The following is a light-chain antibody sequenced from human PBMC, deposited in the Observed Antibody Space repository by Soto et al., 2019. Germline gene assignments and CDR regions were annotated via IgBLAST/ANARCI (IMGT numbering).Light chain of an antibody. Sequence: MMMTQSPATLSVSPGERVTLSCRTSHSVNSHVAWYQQKPGQAPRLLLYGASTRATGIPVRFSGSGFGTVFTLTISSLQSEDFAVYYCQQYKNWPLFGQGTRLDIK. CDR1: HSVNSH. CDR3: QQYKNWPL. CDR2: GAS. J-gene: IGKJ5*01. V-gene: IGKV3-15*01.